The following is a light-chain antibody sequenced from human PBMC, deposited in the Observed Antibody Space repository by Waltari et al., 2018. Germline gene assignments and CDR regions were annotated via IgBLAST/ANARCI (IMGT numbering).Light chain of an antibody. CDR2: DVS. Sequence: QSALTQPRSVSGSPGQSVTISCTGTSSDVGGYNYVSWYQQHPGKAPKLMIYDVSKRPSGVPDRFSGSQSGNTASLTISGLQTEDEADYFCCSFAGSVYIWVFGGGTKLTVL. CDR1: SSDVGGYNY. CDR3: CSFAGSVYIWV. V-gene: IGLV2-11*01. J-gene: IGLJ3*02.